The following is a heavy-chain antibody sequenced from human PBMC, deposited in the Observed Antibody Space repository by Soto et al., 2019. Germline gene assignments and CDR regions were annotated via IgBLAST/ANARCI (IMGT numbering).Heavy chain of an antibody. D-gene: IGHD1-26*01. Sequence: KPGGSLRLSCAASGFTFSNAWMSWVRQAPGKGLEWVGRIKSKTDGGTTDYAAPVKGRFTISRDDSKNTLYLQMNSLKTEDTAVYYCARDPEWELPGIFDYWGKGTLGTVSS. CDR1: GFTFSNAW. CDR2: IKSKTDGGTT. CDR3: ARDPEWELPGIFDY. V-gene: IGHV3-15*01. J-gene: IGHJ4*02.